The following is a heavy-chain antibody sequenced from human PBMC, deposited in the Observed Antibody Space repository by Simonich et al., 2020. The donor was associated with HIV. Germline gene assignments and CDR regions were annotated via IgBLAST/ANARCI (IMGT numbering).Heavy chain of an antibody. CDR2: IYHRGST. V-gene: IGHV4-38-2*01. Sequence: QVQLQESGPGLVKPSETLSLTCAVSGYSISSGYYWGWIRQPPGTGLEWIGSIYHRGSTYDNPSLKSRVTISVDTSKTQFSLKLSSVTAADTAVYYCARHDSSGFDYWGQETLVTVSS. J-gene: IGHJ4*02. CDR3: ARHDSSGFDY. CDR1: GYSISSGYY. D-gene: IGHD3-22*01.